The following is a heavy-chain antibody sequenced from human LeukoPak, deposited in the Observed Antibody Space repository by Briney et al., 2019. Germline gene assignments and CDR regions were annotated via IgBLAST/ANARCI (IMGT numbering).Heavy chain of an antibody. D-gene: IGHD3-9*01. CDR1: GGTFSSYA. J-gene: IGHJ4*02. CDR2: IIPIFGTA. CDR3: ARDLPNYDLLTGADY. V-gene: IGHV1-69*05. Sequence: SVKVSCKASGGTFSSYAISWVRQAPGQGLEWMGGIIPIFGTANYAQKFQGRVTITTDESTSTAYMELSSLRSEDTAVYYCARDLPNYDLLTGADYWGQGTLVTVSS.